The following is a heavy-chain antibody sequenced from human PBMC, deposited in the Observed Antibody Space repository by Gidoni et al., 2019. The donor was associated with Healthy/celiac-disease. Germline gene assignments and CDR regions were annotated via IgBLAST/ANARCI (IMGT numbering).Heavy chain of an antibody. CDR3: ARDRRKAYSSSWYYYYGMDV. V-gene: IGHV4-34*01. CDR2: INHSGST. J-gene: IGHJ6*02. D-gene: IGHD6-13*01. Sequence: GKGLEWIGEINHSGSTNYNPSLKSRVTISVDTSKNQFSLKLSSVTAADTAVYYCARDRRKAYSSSWYYYYGMDVWGQGTTVTVSS.